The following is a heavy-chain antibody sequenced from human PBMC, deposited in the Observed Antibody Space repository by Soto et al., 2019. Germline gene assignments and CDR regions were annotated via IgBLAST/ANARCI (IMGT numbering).Heavy chain of an antibody. J-gene: IGHJ4*02. CDR3: ARHGPLTNNWNQLNC. D-gene: IGHD1-1*01. CDR1: GGSISSSPYY. V-gene: IGHV4-39*01. CDR2: IYYNGNT. Sequence: QLQLQESGPGLVKPSETLSLTCTVSGGSISSSPYYWAWIRQPPGKGLQWIGNIYYNGNTFYNPSLRSRVTIPIYTSKSQFSLGLSSVTASDTAVYYCARHGPLTNNWNQLNCWGQGTLVTVSS.